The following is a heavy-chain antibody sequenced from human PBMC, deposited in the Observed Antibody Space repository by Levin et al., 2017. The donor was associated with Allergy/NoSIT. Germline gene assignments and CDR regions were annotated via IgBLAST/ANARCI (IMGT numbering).Heavy chain of an antibody. J-gene: IGHJ4*02. CDR3: AHTLVGPGGRYDFDY. CDR2: IYWDDDT. CDR1: GFSLSTSGVG. Sequence: SGPTLVKPTQTLTLTCTFSGFSLSTSGVGVGWVRQPPGKALEWLGAIYWDDDTRYRPSLKTRLTITKDTSKSQVVLTLTNMDPVDTATYYCAHTLVGPGGRYDFDYWGQGTLVTVAS. V-gene: IGHV2-5*02. D-gene: IGHD1-26*01.